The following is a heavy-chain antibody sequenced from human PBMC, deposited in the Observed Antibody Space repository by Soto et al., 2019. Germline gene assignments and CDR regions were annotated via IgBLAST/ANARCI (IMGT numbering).Heavy chain of an antibody. Sequence: QVQLVESGGGLVKPGGSLRLSCVASGFIFSDHYMSWIRQAPGKGLEWVSTISTSGHYKNYANSVRGRFIISRDNAKNSLYLEMNTLRVDDAAVYYCAGGLGSYWGLGTLVTVSS. V-gene: IGHV3-11*06. D-gene: IGHD3-16*01. CDR3: AGGLGSY. CDR1: GFIFSDHY. CDR2: ISTSGHYK. J-gene: IGHJ4*02.